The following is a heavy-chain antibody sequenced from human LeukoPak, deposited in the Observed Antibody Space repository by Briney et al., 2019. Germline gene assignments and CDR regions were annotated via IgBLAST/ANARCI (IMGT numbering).Heavy chain of an antibody. D-gene: IGHD3-16*01. V-gene: IGHV4-59*01. J-gene: IGHJ4*02. CDR1: GGSISSDY. CDR2: IYFSGST. Sequence: SATLSLTCTVSGGSISSDYWSWIRQPPGKGLEWIGYIYFSGSTNYNPSLKSRVTISVDTSKTQLSLKLSSVTAADTAVYYCARGGGYFNYWGQGTLVTVSS. CDR3: ARGGGYFNY.